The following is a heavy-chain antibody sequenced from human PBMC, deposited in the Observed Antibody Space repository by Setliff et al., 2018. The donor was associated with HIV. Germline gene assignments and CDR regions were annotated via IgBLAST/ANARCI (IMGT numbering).Heavy chain of an antibody. Sequence: PGGSLRLSCAASGFTFDTYEMNWVRRAPGKGLEWVSYISVTGNTIFYGDSVEGRFTISRDNAKNSLYLQMNSLRADDTAVYYCARLRLYNSALDYWGQGTLVTVSS. J-gene: IGHJ4*02. V-gene: IGHV3-48*03. CDR1: GFTFDTYE. D-gene: IGHD3-10*01. CDR2: ISVTGNTI. CDR3: ARLRLYNSALDY.